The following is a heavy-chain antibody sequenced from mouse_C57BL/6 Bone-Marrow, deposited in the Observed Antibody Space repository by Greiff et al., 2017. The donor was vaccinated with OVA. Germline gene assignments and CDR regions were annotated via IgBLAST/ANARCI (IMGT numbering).Heavy chain of an antibody. D-gene: IGHD1-1*01. V-gene: IGHV2-2*01. CDR1: GFSLTSYG. CDR3: ARDYGSRDAMDY. J-gene: IGHJ4*01. CDR2: IWSGGST. Sequence: VMLVESGPGLVQPSQSLSITCTVSGFSLTSYGVHWVRQSPGTGLEWLGVIWSGGSTDYNAAFISRLSISKDNSKSQVFFKMNSLQADDTAIYYCARDYGSRDAMDYWGQGTSVTVSS.